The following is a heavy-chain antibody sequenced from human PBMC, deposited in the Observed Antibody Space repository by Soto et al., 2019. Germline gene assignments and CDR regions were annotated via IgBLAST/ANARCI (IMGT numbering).Heavy chain of an antibody. V-gene: IGHV1-69*01. J-gene: IGHJ4*02. CDR3: ARGGRGYSSAPRYYFDY. D-gene: IGHD5-18*01. CDR1: GGSFSSNP. CDR2: IIPIFATV. Sequence: QVQLVQSGSEVKKPGSSVKVSCKASGGSFSSNPISWVRQAPGQGLEWMAGIIPIFATVHYAQKFQGRVTILADESTSTAYMELTSLRSEDTAVYFCARGGRGYSSAPRYYFDYWGQGTLVTVSS.